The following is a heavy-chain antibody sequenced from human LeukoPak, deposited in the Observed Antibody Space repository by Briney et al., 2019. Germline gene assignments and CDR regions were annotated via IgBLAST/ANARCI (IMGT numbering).Heavy chain of an antibody. J-gene: IGHJ4*02. D-gene: IGHD1-1*01. CDR2: ISYDGSNK. V-gene: IGHV3-30-3*01. CDR3: ARGPTPGTPPDY. CDR1: GFTFSSYA. Sequence: GRSLRLSCAASGFTFSSYAMHWVRQTPGKGLEWVAVISYDGSNKYYADPVKGRLTISRDNSKNTLYLQMNSLRAEDTAVYHCARGPTPGTPPDYWGQGTLVTVSS.